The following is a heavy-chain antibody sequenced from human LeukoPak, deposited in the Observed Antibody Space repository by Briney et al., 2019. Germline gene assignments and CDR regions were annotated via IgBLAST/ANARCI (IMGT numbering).Heavy chain of an antibody. Sequence: GGSLRLSCASSGFTFSNYWMYWVRQAPGKGLVWVSRIKSDGSSTSYADSVKGRFTISRDNTKSTLYLQMNSLRDEDAAVYYCAREKYSGIYYGIDYWGQGTLVTVSS. CDR2: IKSDGSST. CDR3: AREKYSGIYYGIDY. CDR1: GFTFSNYW. J-gene: IGHJ4*02. V-gene: IGHV3-74*01. D-gene: IGHD1-26*01.